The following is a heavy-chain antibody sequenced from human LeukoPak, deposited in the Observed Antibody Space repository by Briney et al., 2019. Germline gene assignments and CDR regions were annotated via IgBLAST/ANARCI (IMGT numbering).Heavy chain of an antibody. V-gene: IGHV4-59*01. CDR3: ARDSRAQGAFDI. Sequence: SETLSLTCTVSGGSISSYYWSWIRQPPGKGLEWIGYIYYSGSTNYNPSLKSRVTISVDTSKNQFSLKLSSVTAADTAVYYCARDSRAQGAFDIWGQGTMVTVSS. J-gene: IGHJ3*02. CDR2: IYYSGST. CDR1: GGSISSYY.